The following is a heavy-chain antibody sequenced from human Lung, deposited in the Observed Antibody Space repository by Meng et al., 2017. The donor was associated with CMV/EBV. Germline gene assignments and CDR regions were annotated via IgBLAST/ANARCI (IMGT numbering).Heavy chain of an antibody. V-gene: IGHV5-51*01. CDR3: ARHPYSSSWYGFDY. CDR2: IYPGDSDT. J-gene: IGHJ4*02. D-gene: IGHD6-13*01. Sequence: GSGYSFTSYWIGWVRQMPGKGLEWVGIIYPGDSDTRYSPSFQGQVTISADKSISTAYLQWSSLKASDTAIYYCARHPYSSSWYGFDYWGQGTLVTVSS. CDR1: GYSFTSYW.